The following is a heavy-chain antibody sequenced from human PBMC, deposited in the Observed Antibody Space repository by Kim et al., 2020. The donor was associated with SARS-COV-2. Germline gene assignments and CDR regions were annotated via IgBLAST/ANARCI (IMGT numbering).Heavy chain of an antibody. CDR2: IYSGGST. Sequence: GGSLRLSCAASGFTVSSNYMSWVRQAPGKGLEWVSVIYSGGSTYYADSVKGRFTISRDNSKNTLYLQMNSLRAEDTAVYYCVAYYYDSSNYYSTDYWCQG. J-gene: IGHJ4*02. CDR1: GFTVSSNY. V-gene: IGHV3-66*01. D-gene: IGHD3-22*01. CDR3: VAYYYDSSNYYSTDY.